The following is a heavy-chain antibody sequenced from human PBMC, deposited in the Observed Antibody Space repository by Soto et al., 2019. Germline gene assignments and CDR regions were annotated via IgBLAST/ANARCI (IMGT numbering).Heavy chain of an antibody. CDR1: GDTFSSYA. CDR3: ARDPKDPETYYYGLDV. V-gene: IGHV1-69*12. CDR2: IIPMFGAS. J-gene: IGHJ6*02. Sequence: QVQLVQSGAEVKKPGSSVKVSCKASGDTFSSYAISWVRQAPGQGLEWMGGIIPMFGASTYAQKFQVRVTFPADESTATAYMELSSLRSDDTAVYYCARDPKDPETYYYGLDVWGQGTTVTVSS.